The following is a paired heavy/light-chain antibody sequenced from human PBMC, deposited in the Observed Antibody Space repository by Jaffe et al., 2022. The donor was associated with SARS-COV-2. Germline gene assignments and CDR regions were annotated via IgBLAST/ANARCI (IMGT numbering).Heavy chain of an antibody. CDR3: VTAGRDMAGVGGY. V-gene: IGHV1-18*01. Sequence: QIQLMQSGTEVKKPGASVKVSCRASGYTFSSYGISWVRQAPGQGLEWMGWISADSGDRKYEQKVYDRVTMTRDTSTSTAYMELRSLRSDDTAVYYCVTAGRDMAGVGGYWGQGTLVTVSP. CDR2: ISADSGDR. D-gene: IGHD2-15*01. CDR1: GYTFSSYG. J-gene: IGHJ4*02.
Light chain of an antibody. CDR1: TGAVTSDYY. J-gene: IGLJ3*02. Sequence: QTVVTQEPSLTVSPGGTVTLTCASSTGAVTSDYYPNWFQQKAGQAPRALIYDTTKKYPWTPARFSGSLLGGKAALTLSGVQPEDEADYHCLLSHGGAWVFGGGTKLTVL. V-gene: IGLV7-43*01. CDR3: LLSHGGAWV. CDR2: DTT.